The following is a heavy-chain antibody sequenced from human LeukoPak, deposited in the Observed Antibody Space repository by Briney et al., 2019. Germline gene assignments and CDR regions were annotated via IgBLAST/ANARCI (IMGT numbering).Heavy chain of an antibody. CDR2: IYYTGST. CDR3: ARETPRYFYDILTGNYRGEDYYYYMDV. CDR1: GGSISSSSYY. Sequence: SETLSLTCTVSGGSISSSSYYWGWIRQPPGKGLEWIGAIYYTGSTYYNPSLRSRVTISVDTSKNHFSLRLSSVTAADTAVYYCARETPRYFYDILTGNYRGEDYYYYMDVWGKGTTVTISS. J-gene: IGHJ6*03. D-gene: IGHD3-9*01. V-gene: IGHV4-39*02.